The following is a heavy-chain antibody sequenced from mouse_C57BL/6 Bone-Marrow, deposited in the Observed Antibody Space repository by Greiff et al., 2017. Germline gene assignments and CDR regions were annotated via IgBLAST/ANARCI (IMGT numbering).Heavy chain of an antibody. D-gene: IGHD2-4*01. V-gene: IGHV14-3*01. Sequence: EVQLQQSVAELVRPGASVKLSCTASGFNIKNTYMHWVKQRPEQGLEWIGRIDPANGNTKYAPKFQGKATITADTSSTTAYLPRSSLTSEDTAIYYGADYDLYYWDMDFWGQGTSVTVSS. CDR1: GFNIKNTY. CDR3: ADYDLYYWDMDF. J-gene: IGHJ4*01. CDR2: IDPANGNT.